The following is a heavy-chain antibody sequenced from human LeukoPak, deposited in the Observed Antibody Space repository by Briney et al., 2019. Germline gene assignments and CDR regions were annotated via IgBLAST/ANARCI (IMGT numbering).Heavy chain of an antibody. CDR1: GYTFTSYH. CDR2: IYPSGGST. V-gene: IGHV1-46*01. J-gene: IGHJ4*02. CDR3: ARDSSRWSFDY. Sequence: ASVKVSCKASGYTFTSYHMHWVRQAPGQGLEWMGIIYPSGGSTSYAQKFQGRVTMTRDTSTTTVFMELSSLRSEDTAVYYCARDSSRWSFDYWGQGTLVTVSS. D-gene: IGHD6-13*01.